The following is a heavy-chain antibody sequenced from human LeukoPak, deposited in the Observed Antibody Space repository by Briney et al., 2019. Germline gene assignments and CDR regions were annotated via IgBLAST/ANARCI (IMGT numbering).Heavy chain of an antibody. Sequence: SETLSLTCTVSGGSISSYYWSWIRQPPGKGLEWIGYIYYSRSTNYNPSLKSRVTISVDTSKNQFSLKLSSVTAADTAVYYCAREMPQNLYFDYWGQGTLVTVSS. J-gene: IGHJ4*02. CDR3: AREMPQNLYFDY. D-gene: IGHD1-14*01. CDR2: IYYSRST. V-gene: IGHV4-59*01. CDR1: GGSISSYY.